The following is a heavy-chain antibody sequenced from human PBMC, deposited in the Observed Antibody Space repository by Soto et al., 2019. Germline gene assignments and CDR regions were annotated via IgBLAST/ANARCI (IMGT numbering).Heavy chain of an antibody. CDR2: VHHSGGT. J-gene: IGHJ4*02. Sequence: QVQLQQWGAGLLKPSETLSLTCAVYGGSFGNHYWTWIRQSPGKGLEWIGEVHHSGGTSYNPSLNTRVTMSIHTSRNQLSRNLSSVTAAETAVYYCARGFPGTPRSYYKWHLDDWGQGTLVPVSS. D-gene: IGHD3-10*01. CDR3: ARGFPGTPRSYYKWHLDD. V-gene: IGHV4-34*01. CDR1: GGSFGNHY.